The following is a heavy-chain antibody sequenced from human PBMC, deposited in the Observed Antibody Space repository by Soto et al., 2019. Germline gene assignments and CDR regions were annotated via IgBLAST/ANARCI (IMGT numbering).Heavy chain of an antibody. CDR3: ARRLSYDFWSGYSNFDD. D-gene: IGHD3-3*01. CDR2: INHSGST. J-gene: IGHJ4*02. CDR1: GGSFSGYY. V-gene: IGHV4-34*01. Sequence: SETLSLTCAVYGGSFSGYYWSWIRQPPGKGLEWIGEINHSGSTNYNPSLKSRVTISVDTSKNQFSLKLSSVTAADTAVYYCARRLSYDFWSGYSNFDDWGQGTRVTVSS.